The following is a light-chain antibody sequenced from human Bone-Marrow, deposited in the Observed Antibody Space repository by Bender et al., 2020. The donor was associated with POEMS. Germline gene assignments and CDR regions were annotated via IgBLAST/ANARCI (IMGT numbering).Light chain of an antibody. J-gene: IGLJ2*01. Sequence: SFDLAQPPSVSAAPGQTARITCGGNGIGGKSVHWYQQKAGRAPVLVVYEDSDRPSGIPERFSGSNSGTTATLIISAVRAEDEGDYFCQSGDSSDSYSVFGGGTKLTVL. CDR3: QSGDSSDSYSV. CDR1: GIGGKS. V-gene: IGLV3-21*02. CDR2: EDS.